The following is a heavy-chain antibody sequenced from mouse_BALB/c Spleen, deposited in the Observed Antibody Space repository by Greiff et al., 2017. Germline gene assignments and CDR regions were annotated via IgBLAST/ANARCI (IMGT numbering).Heavy chain of an antibody. J-gene: IGHJ4*01. CDR3: ARYMTYGNYYYAMDY. Sequence: EVKLVESGGGLVQPGGSLRLSCATSGFTFTDYYMSWVRQPPGKALEWLGFIRNKANGYTTEYSSSVKGRFTISRDNSQSSHYLQMNTLRAEDSATYYCARYMTYGNYYYAMDYWGQGTSVTVSS. D-gene: IGHD2-10*02. V-gene: IGHV7-3*02. CDR2: IRNKANGYTT. CDR1: GFTFTDYY.